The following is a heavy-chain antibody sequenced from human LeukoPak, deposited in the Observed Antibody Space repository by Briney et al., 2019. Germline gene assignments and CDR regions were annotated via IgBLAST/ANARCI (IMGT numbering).Heavy chain of an antibody. Sequence: GGSLRLSCAASGFTFGTYAMSWVRQAPGKGLEWVAVISYDGSNKYYADSVKGRFTISRDNSKNTLYLQMNSLRAEDTAVYYCANYYDSSGYYSGPGYWGQGTLVTVSS. J-gene: IGHJ4*02. CDR2: ISYDGSNK. D-gene: IGHD3-22*01. CDR3: ANYYDSSGYYSGPGY. CDR1: GFTFGTYA. V-gene: IGHV3-30*18.